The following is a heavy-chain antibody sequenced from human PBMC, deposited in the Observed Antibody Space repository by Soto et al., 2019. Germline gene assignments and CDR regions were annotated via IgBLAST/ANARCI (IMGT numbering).Heavy chain of an antibody. Sequence: ASVKVSCKVSGYTLTELSMHWVRQAPGKGLEWMGGFDPEDGETIYAQKFQGRVTMTEDTSTDTAYMELSSLRSEDTAVYYCATDLGPISGSYSLRLGFDYWGQGTLVTVSS. V-gene: IGHV1-24*01. CDR3: ATDLGPISGSYSLRLGFDY. D-gene: IGHD1-26*01. CDR2: FDPEDGET. J-gene: IGHJ4*02. CDR1: GYTLTELS.